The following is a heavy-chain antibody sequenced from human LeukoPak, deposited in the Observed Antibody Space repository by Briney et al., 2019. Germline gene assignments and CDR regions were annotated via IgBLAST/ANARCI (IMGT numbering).Heavy chain of an antibody. D-gene: IGHD6-19*01. J-gene: IGHJ4*02. V-gene: IGHV3-74*01. Sequence: GGSLRLSCAASGFTFSSYWMHWVRQPPGKGLVWVSRINSDGSSTSYADSVKGRLTISRDNAKNTLYLQMNSLRAEDTAVYYCARPRYSSAWNDYWGQGTLVTVSS. CDR3: ARPRYSSAWNDY. CDR2: INSDGSST. CDR1: GFTFSSYW.